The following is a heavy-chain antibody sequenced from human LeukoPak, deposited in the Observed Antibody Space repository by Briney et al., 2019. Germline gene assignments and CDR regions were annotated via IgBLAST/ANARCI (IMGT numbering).Heavy chain of an antibody. CDR3: AHHTWDYGDYGWFDP. J-gene: IGHJ5*02. Sequence: SGPTLVKPPQTLTLTCTFSGFSLSTSGVGVGWIRQPPGKALEWLALIYWDDDKRYSPSLKSGLTITEDTSKNQVVLTMTNMDPVDTATYYCAHHTWDYGDYGWFDPWGQGTLVTVSS. V-gene: IGHV2-5*02. CDR2: IYWDDDK. CDR1: GFSLSTSGVG. D-gene: IGHD4-17*01.